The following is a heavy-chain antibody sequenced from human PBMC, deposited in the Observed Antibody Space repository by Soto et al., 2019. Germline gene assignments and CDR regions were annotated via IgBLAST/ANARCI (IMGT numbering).Heavy chain of an antibody. CDR2: TSYDGSDK. CDR1: GFTFRSYV. J-gene: IGHJ1*01. CDR3: ARWGTTGGLDV. D-gene: IGHD3-16*01. Sequence: QVQLVESGGGVVQPGTSLRVSCVGSGFTFRSYVIHWVRQAPGKGLEWVALTSYDGSDKYYDDSVRGRFTISRDNSRNTVDLQLDSLRLEYTALYYCARWGTTGGLDVWGQGTLVSV. V-gene: IGHV3-30*19.